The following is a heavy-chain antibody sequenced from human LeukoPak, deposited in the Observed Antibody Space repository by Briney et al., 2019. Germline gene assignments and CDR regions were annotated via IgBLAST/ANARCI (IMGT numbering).Heavy chain of an antibody. CDR1: GASISSYY. J-gene: IGHJ3*02. V-gene: IGHV4-59*12. CDR3: ARKPTTSDAFDM. Sequence: SETLSLTCTVSGASISSYYWSWIRQPPGKGLEWIGYIYYSGSTNYNPSLKSRGTISVDKSKSQFSLKLISVTAADTAIYYCARKPTTSDAFDMWGQGTMVTVSS. D-gene: IGHD1-26*01. CDR2: IYYSGST.